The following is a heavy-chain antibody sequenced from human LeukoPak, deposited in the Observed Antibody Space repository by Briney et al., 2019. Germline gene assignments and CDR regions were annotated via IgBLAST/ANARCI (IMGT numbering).Heavy chain of an antibody. Sequence: SETLSLTCTVSGGSISSGGYYWSWTRQHPGKGLEGIGYIYYSGSTYYHPSLKSRVTISVDTSKNQFSLKLSSVTAADTAVYYCARRSSLRGYCSSTSGYYWFDPWGQGTLVTVSS. CDR3: ARRSSLRGYCSSTSGYYWFDP. J-gene: IGHJ5*02. CDR2: IYYSGST. D-gene: IGHD2-2*01. V-gene: IGHV4-31*03. CDR1: GGSISSGGYY.